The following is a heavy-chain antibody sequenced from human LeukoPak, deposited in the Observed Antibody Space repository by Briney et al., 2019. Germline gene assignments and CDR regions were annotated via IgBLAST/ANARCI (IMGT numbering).Heavy chain of an antibody. CDR2: ISSSSSTI. D-gene: IGHD3-9*01. V-gene: IGHV3-48*04. CDR3: ARDSVLRYFDWLALDY. J-gene: IGHJ4*02. CDR1: GFTFSSYS. Sequence: GGSLRLSCAASGFTFSSYSMNWVRQAPGKGLEWVSYISSSSSTIYYADSVKGRFTISRDNAKNSLYLQMNSLRAEDTAVYYCARDSVLRYFDWLALDYWGQGTLVTVSS.